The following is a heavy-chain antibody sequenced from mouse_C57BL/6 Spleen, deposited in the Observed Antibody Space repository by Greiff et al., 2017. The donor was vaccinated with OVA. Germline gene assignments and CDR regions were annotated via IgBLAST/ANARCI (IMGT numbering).Heavy chain of an antibody. D-gene: IGHD2-1*01. J-gene: IGHJ4*01. CDR3: ALYYHYAMDY. V-gene: IGHV1-69*01. CDR2: IDPSDSYT. CDR1: GYTFTSYW. Sequence: LVESGAELVMPGASVKLSCKASGYTFTSYWMHWVKQRPGQGLEWIGEIDPSDSYTNYNQKFKGKSTLTVDKSSSTAYMQLSSLTSEDSAVYYCALYYHYAMDYWGQGTSVTVSS.